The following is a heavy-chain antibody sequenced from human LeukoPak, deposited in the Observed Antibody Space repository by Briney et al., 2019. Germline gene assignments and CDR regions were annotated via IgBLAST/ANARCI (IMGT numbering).Heavy chain of an antibody. CDR2: IWYDGSNK. D-gene: IGHD3-10*01. V-gene: IGHV3-30*02. J-gene: IGHJ3*02. CDR3: AKGTRYYYGSGSYVDAFDI. CDR1: GFTFSSYG. Sequence: GGSLRLSCVASGFTFSSYGMHWVRQAPGKGLEWVAIIWYDGSNKYYADSVKGRFTISRDNSKNTLYLQMNSLRAEDTAVYYCAKGTRYYYGSGSYVDAFDIWGQGTMVTVSS.